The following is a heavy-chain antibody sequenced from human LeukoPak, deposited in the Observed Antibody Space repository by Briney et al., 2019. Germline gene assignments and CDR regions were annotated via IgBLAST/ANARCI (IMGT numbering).Heavy chain of an antibody. CDR2: IKPDEGEK. CDR3: VRYYIRQSWYFDL. D-gene: IGHD3-10*01. CDR1: GFTFNNNG. V-gene: IGHV3-7*01. Sequence: PGGSLRLSCAASGFTFNNNGMHWVRQAPGKGLEWVANIKPDEGEKYYVDSVKGRFTVSRDNAKNSLYLQMNSLRAEDTAVYYCVRYYIRQSWYFDLWGRGTLVTVSS. J-gene: IGHJ2*01.